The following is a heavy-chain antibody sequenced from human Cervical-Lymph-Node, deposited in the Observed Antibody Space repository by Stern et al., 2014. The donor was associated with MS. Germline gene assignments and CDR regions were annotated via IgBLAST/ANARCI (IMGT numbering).Heavy chain of an antibody. CDR2: IFYSGMT. Sequence: VQLVESGPGLVKSSQTLSLTCTVSGGSISSDDYYWSLIRHSPGTGLEWTGYIFYSGMTYYSPSLKSRVTISVDTSKSHFSLKLSSVTAADTAVYYCARDRPIFGVVNPSYYYGMDVWGQGTTVTVSS. D-gene: IGHD3-3*01. CDR1: GGSISSDDYY. CDR3: ARDRPIFGVVNPSYYYGMDV. J-gene: IGHJ6*02. V-gene: IGHV4-30-4*01.